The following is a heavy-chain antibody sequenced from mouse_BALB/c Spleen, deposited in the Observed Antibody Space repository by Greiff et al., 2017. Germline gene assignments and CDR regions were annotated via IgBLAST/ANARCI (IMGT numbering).Heavy chain of an antibody. CDR3: ARVGYYGSPYFDY. Sequence: EVHLVESGGGLVKPGGSLKLSCAASGFTFSSYAMSWVRQTPEKRLEWVASISSGGSTYYPDSVKGRFTISRDNARNILYLQMSSLRSEDTAMYYCARVGYYGSPYFDYWGQGTTLTVSS. CDR1: GFTFSSYA. CDR2: ISSGGST. J-gene: IGHJ2*01. D-gene: IGHD1-1*01. V-gene: IGHV5-6-5*01.